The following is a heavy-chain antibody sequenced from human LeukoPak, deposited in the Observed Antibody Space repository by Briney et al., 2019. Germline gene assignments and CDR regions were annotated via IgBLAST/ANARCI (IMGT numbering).Heavy chain of an antibody. CDR1: GFTFSNGW. CDR3: TTLIRWGAGVPAANPIDY. D-gene: IGHD2-2*01. V-gene: IGHV3-15*01. Sequence: GGSLRLSCAASGFTFSNGWMSWVRQAPGKGLEWVGRIKSKTDGGTTDYAAPVKGRFTISRDDSKNTLYLQMNSLKTEDTAVYYCTTLIRWGAGVPAANPIDYWGQGTLVTVSS. CDR2: IKSKTDGGTT. J-gene: IGHJ4*02.